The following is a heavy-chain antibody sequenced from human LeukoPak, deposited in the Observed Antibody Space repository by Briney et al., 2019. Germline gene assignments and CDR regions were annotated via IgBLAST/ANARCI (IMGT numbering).Heavy chain of an antibody. CDR3: AKDIYSWASSTFDY. CDR2: IRYDGSNK. D-gene: IGHD5-18*01. V-gene: IGHV3-30*02. CDR1: GFTFSSYG. J-gene: IGHJ4*02. Sequence: PGGSLRLSCAASGFTFSSYGMHWVRQAPGKGLEWVAFIRYDGSNKYYADSVKGRFTISRDNSKNTLYLQMNSLRAEDTAVYYCAKDIYSWASSTFDYWGQGTLVTVSS.